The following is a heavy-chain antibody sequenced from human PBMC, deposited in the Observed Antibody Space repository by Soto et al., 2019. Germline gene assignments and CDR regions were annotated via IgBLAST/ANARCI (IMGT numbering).Heavy chain of an antibody. J-gene: IGHJ4*03. CDR3: AADGTYYYDSSGPPHY. CDR2: IVVGSGNT. Sequence: SVKVSCKASGFTFTSSAVQWVRQARGQRLEWIGWIVVGSGNTNYAQKFQEGVTITRDMSTSTAYMELSSLRSEDTAVYYCAADGTYYYDSSGPPHYWGQGTMVTVSS. D-gene: IGHD3-22*01. V-gene: IGHV1-58*01. CDR1: GFTFTSSA.